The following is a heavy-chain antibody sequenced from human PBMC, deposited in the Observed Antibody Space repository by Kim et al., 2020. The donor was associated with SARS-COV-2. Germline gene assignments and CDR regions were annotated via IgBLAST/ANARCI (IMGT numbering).Heavy chain of an antibody. J-gene: IGHJ3*02. CDR2: RRGT. Sequence: RRGTNTNPARRSQVTMSVDTSKNQFSLKLSSVTAADTAVYYCAQGYAFDIWGRGTMLTVSS. CDR3: AQGYAFDI. D-gene: IGHD5-18*01. V-gene: IGHV4-4*07.